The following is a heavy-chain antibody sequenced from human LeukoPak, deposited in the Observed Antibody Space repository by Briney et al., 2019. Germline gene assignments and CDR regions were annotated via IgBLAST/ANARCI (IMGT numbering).Heavy chain of an antibody. J-gene: IGHJ4*02. CDR2: ISYDVSNK. V-gene: IGHV3-30*03. Sequence: GGSLRLSCAASGFTFSTYSMNWVRQAPGKGLEWVAVISYDVSNKYYADSVKGRFTISRDNSKNTLYLQMNSLRAEDTAVYYCARETRGGYYSVYFDYWAREPWSPSPQ. D-gene: IGHD3-3*01. CDR1: GFTFSTYS. CDR3: ARETRGGYYSVYFDY.